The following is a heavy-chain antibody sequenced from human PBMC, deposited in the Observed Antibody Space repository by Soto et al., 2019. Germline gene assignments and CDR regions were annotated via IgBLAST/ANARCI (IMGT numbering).Heavy chain of an antibody. CDR2: IYYTGST. V-gene: IGHV4-59*01. J-gene: IGHJ4*02. CDR3: ARELDFKKSYYDSSRYDYFDY. Sequence: SETLSLTCTPSGGSISSYYWSWIRQPPGTGLEWIGYIYYTGSTNYNPSLKSRVTISVDTSKNQFSLKLSSVTAADTAVYYCARELDFKKSYYDSSRYDYFDYWGQGTLVTVSS. D-gene: IGHD3-22*01. CDR1: GGSISSYY.